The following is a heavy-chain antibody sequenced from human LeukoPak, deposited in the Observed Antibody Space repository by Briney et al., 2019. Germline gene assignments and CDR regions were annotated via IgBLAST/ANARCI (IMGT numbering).Heavy chain of an antibody. D-gene: IGHD5-12*01. V-gene: IGHV4-39*02. CDR1: DGSIRSSSYY. CDR2: GHYSGST. Sequence: SETLSLTCSVSDGSIRSSSYYWAWIRQPPGKGLEWIATGHYSGSTFYNPSLKSRLTLSIDTSKNLFSLQVTSVTAADTAMYYCVRGQGAFGGYEWANWFDPWGQGTLVTVSS. CDR3: VRGQGAFGGYEWANWFDP. J-gene: IGHJ5*02.